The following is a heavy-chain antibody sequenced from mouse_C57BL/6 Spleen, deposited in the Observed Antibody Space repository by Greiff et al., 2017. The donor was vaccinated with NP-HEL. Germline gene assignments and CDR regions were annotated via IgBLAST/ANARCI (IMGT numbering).Heavy chain of an antibody. J-gene: IGHJ2*01. V-gene: IGHV1-82*01. CDR2: IYPGDGDT. CDR1: GYAFSSSW. CDR3: ARQFITTVVDY. D-gene: IGHD1-1*01. Sequence: VQLVESGPELVKPGASVKISCKASGYAFSSSWMNWVKQRPGKGLEWIGRIYPGDGDTNYNGKFKGKATLTADKSSSTAYMQLSSLTSEDSAVYFCARQFITTVVDYWGQGTTLTVSS.